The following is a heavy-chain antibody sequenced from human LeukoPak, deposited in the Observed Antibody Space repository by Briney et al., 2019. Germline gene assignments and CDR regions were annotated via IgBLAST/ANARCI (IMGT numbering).Heavy chain of an antibody. CDR2: IYYSGST. J-gene: IGHJ4*02. CDR1: GGSISSGGYY. D-gene: IGHD6-13*01. Sequence: SETLSLTCTVSGGSISSGGYYWSWIRQHPGKGLEWIGYIYYSGSTYYNPSLKSRVTISVDTSKNQFSLKLSSVTAADTAVYYCARAGAAAGALDYWGQGTLVTVSS. CDR3: ARAGAAAGALDY. V-gene: IGHV4-31*03.